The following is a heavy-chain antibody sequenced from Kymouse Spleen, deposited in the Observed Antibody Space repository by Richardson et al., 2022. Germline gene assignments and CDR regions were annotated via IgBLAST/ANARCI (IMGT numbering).Heavy chain of an antibody. Sequence: QVQLVESGGGVVQPGRSLRLSCAASGFTFSSYGMHWVRQAPGKGLEWVAVIWYDGSNKYYADSVKGRFTISRDNSKNTLYLQMNSLRAEDTAVYYCAREEYDILTGYPNWFDPWGQGTLVTVSS. CDR1: GFTFSSYG. V-gene: IGHV3-33*01. CDR2: IWYDGSNK. CDR3: AREEYDILTGYPNWFDP. J-gene: IGHJ5*02. D-gene: IGHD3-9*01.